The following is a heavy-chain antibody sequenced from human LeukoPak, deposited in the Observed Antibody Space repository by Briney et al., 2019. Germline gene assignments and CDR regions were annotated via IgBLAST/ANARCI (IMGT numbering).Heavy chain of an antibody. CDR2: IYHSGST. J-gene: IGHJ4*02. Sequence: SETLSLTCTVSGYSISSGYYWGWIRQPPGKGLEWIGSIYHSGSTYYNPSPKSRVTISVDTSKNQFSLKLSSVTAADTAVYYCARELRYCSSTSCHDYWGQGTLVTVSS. D-gene: IGHD2-2*01. CDR1: GYSISSGYY. V-gene: IGHV4-38-2*02. CDR3: ARELRYCSSTSCHDY.